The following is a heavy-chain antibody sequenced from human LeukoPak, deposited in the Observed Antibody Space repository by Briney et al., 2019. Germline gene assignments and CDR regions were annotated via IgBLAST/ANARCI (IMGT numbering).Heavy chain of an antibody. Sequence: GGSLRLSCAASGFTSSSYAMSWVRQAPGKGLEWVSAISGSGGSTYHADSVKGRFTISRDSSKNTLYLQMNSLRAEDTAVYYCAKDVYRGSGYYFYFDYWGQGTLVTVSS. CDR1: GFTSSSYA. D-gene: IGHD3-22*01. CDR3: AKDVYRGSGYYFYFDY. CDR2: ISGSGGST. J-gene: IGHJ4*02. V-gene: IGHV3-23*01.